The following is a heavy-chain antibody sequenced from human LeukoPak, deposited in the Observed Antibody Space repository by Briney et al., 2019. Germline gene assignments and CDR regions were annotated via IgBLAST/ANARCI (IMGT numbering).Heavy chain of an antibody. J-gene: IGHJ4*02. CDR2: INPSGGST. Sequence: ASVKVSCKASGYTFTSYYMHWVRQAPGRGLEWMGIINPSGGSTSYAQKFQGRVTMTRDTSTSTVYMELSSLRSEDTAVYYCARDRDYGDYKDPGFDYWGQGTLVTVSS. D-gene: IGHD4-17*01. CDR3: ARDRDYGDYKDPGFDY. V-gene: IGHV1-46*01. CDR1: GYTFTSYY.